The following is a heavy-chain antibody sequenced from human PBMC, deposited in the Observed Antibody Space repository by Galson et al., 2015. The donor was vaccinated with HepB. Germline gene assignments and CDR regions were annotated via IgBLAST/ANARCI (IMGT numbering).Heavy chain of an antibody. CDR1: GFTFSSYG. CDR3: ARGHIVVVTAPPDY. J-gene: IGHJ4*02. Sequence: SLRLSCAASGFTFSSYGMSWVRQAPGKGLEWVSGISTSGDNKYYAESVKGRFTISRDNSKNALYLQMNSLRAEDTAVYYCARGHIVVVTAPPDYWGQGALVTVSS. D-gene: IGHD2-21*02. V-gene: IGHV3-23*01. CDR2: ISTSGDNK.